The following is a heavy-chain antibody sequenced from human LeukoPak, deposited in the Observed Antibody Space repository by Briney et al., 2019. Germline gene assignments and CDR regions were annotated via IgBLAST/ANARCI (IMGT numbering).Heavy chain of an antibody. J-gene: IGHJ5*02. Sequence: SETLSLTCVVYGGSFSGYYWSWIRQPPGKGLEWIGEINHSGSTNYNPSLKSRVTISVDTSKNQFSLKLSSVTAADTAVYYCARAAFHDGIDPWGQGTLVTVSS. CDR2: INHSGST. CDR1: GGSFSGYY. CDR3: ARAAFHDGIDP. D-gene: IGHD1-26*01. V-gene: IGHV4-34*01.